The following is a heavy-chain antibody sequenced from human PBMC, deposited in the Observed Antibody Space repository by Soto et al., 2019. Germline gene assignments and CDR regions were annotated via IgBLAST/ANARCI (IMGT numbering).Heavy chain of an antibody. Sequence: GASVKVSCKASGYLFTAYSMHWVRLAPGQGLEWMGVVNPSGGSTKYAQNFQGRVTMTRDTSTTTIYMELSSLRSDDTAIYYCAREENCSGGTCYSEYFHRWGQGTRVTVS. CDR2: VNPSGGST. CDR1: GYLFTAYS. CDR3: AREENCSGGTCYSEYFHR. D-gene: IGHD2-15*01. V-gene: IGHV1-46*01. J-gene: IGHJ1*01.